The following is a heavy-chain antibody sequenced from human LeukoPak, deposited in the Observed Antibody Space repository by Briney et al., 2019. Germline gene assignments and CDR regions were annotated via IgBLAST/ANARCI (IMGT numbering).Heavy chain of an antibody. V-gene: IGHV4-4*07. Sequence: SETLSLTCTVSGGSISSYYRSWIRQPAGKGLEWIGRIYTSGSTNYNPSLKSRVTMSVDTSKNQFSLKLSSVTAADTAVYYCAREVVGATGTYYYYMDVWGKGTTVTVSS. CDR3: AREVVGATGTYYYYMDV. CDR1: GGSISSYY. D-gene: IGHD1-26*01. CDR2: IYTSGST. J-gene: IGHJ6*03.